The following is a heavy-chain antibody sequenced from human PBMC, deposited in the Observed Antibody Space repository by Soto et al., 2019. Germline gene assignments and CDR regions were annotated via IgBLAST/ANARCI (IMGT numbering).Heavy chain of an antibody. Sequence: QVQLQESGPGLVKPSQTLSLTCTVSGGSISSGDYYWSWIRQPPGKGLEWIGYIYYSGSTYYNPSVKSRVTISVDTSKNHFSLKLSSVTAADTAVYYCAREVGYCSSTSCSFYYYGMDVWGQGTTVTVSS. J-gene: IGHJ6*02. V-gene: IGHV4-30-4*01. CDR3: AREVGYCSSTSCSFYYYGMDV. D-gene: IGHD2-2*01. CDR1: GGSISSGDYY. CDR2: IYYSGST.